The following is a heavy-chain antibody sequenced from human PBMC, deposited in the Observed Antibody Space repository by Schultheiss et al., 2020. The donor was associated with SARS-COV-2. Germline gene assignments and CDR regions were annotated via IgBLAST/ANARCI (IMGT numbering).Heavy chain of an antibody. J-gene: IGHJ4*02. D-gene: IGHD5-18*01. CDR1: GYTFTGYY. CDR2: INPNSGGT. V-gene: IGHV1-2*02. Sequence: ASVKVSCKASGYTFTGYYMHWVRQAPGQGLEWMGWINPNSGGTNYAQKFQGRVTMTTDTSTSTAYMELRSLRSDDTAVYYCARGIQLWLRSPFDYWGQGTLVTVSS. CDR3: ARGIQLWLRSPFDY.